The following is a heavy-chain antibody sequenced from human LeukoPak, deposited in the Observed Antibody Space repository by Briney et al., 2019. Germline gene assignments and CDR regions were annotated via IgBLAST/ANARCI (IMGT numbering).Heavy chain of an antibody. CDR1: GFTFSNYA. CDR2: ISGSGGST. D-gene: IGHD1-26*01. V-gene: IGHV3-23*01. Sequence: GGSLRLSCVVSGFTFSNYALSWVRQAPGKGLEWVSAISGSGGSTYFADSVKGRFTISRDNSKNTVYLQMNSLRAEDTAVYYCAKGGSYYDDYFDYWFQGTLVTVSS. CDR3: AKGGSYYDDYFDY. J-gene: IGHJ4*02.